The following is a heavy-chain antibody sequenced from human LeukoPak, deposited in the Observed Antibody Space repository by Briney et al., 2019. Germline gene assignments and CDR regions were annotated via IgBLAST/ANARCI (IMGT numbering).Heavy chain of an antibody. J-gene: IGHJ4*02. D-gene: IGHD3-3*01. CDR3: ARAHTIFGVPTAFDY. CDR1: GYTFTSYG. Sequence: GASVKVCCKASGYTFTSYGISWVRQAPGQGLEWMGWISAYNGNTNYAQKLQGRVTMTTDTSTSTAYMELRSLRSDDTAVYYCARAHTIFGVPTAFDYWGQGTLVTVSS. V-gene: IGHV1-18*01. CDR2: ISAYNGNT.